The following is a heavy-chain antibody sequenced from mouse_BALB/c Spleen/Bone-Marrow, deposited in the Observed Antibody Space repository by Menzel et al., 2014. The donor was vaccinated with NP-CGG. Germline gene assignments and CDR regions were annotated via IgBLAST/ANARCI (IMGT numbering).Heavy chain of an antibody. CDR3: TRDHDYDWYFDV. CDR2: ISSDSDTI. Sequence: SGFTFSSFGMHWVRQAPEKGLEWVAYISSDSDTIYYADTVKGRFTISRDNPKNTLFLQMTSLRSEDTAMYYCTRDHDYDWYFDVWGAGTTVTVSS. J-gene: IGHJ1*01. D-gene: IGHD2-4*01. V-gene: IGHV5-17*02. CDR1: GFTFSSFG.